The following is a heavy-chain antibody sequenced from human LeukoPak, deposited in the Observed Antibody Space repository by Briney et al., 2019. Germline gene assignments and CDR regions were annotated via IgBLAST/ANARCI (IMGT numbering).Heavy chain of an antibody. CDR1: GFTFSNAW. CDR3: TTVEGYDSSGYFSVY. D-gene: IGHD3-22*01. CDR2: IKSKTDGGTT. V-gene: IGHV3-15*07. J-gene: IGHJ4*02. Sequence: PGGSLRLSCAASGFTFSNAWMNWVRQAPGKGLEWVGRIKSKTDGGTTDYAAPVKGRFTISRDDSKNTLYLQMNSLKTEDTAVYYCTTVEGYDSSGYFSVYWGQGTLVTVSS.